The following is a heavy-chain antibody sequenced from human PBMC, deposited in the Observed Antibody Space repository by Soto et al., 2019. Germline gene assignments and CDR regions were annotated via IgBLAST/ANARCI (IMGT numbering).Heavy chain of an antibody. V-gene: IGHV4-4*07. D-gene: IGHD1-7*01. CDR3: ARGGTSSRRAVAGYFLY. CDR1: GGSLSSYY. Sequence: SETLSLTCIVSGGSLSSYYWSWIRQPAGKGLEWIGRIYTSGSTNYNPSLKSRVTMSVDTSKTQFSLKLRSVTAADTAVYYCARGGTSSRRAVAGYFLYWGQGTQVTVSS. J-gene: IGHJ1*01. CDR2: IYTSGST.